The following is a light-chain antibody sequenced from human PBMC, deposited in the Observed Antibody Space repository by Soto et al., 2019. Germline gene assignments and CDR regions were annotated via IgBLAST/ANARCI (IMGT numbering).Light chain of an antibody. Sequence: DIQMTQSHSTLSASVGDRVTITCRASQTIDSWLAWYQQRPGKPPNLLIYKASTLASGVPSRFSGSGSGTEFTLTINSLQPDDFATYDCQQYHIYSGTFGQGTKVDIK. CDR1: QTIDSW. CDR2: KAS. J-gene: IGKJ1*01. CDR3: QQYHIYSGT. V-gene: IGKV1-5*03.